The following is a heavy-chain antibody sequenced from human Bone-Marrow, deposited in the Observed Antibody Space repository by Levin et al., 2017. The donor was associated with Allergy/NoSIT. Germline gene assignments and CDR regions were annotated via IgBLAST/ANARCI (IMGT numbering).Heavy chain of an antibody. CDR1: GGSIRGGGYY. Sequence: SQTLSLTCTVSGGSIRGGGYYWSWIRQHPGKGLEWIGYIYYSGNTYYNPSLKSRVIISVVTSKNQLSLKLTSVTVADTAVYYCARFNGYDFDYWGQGTLVTVSS. CDR2: IYYSGNT. CDR3: ARFNGYDFDY. J-gene: IGHJ4*02. D-gene: IGHD5-12*01. V-gene: IGHV4-31*03.